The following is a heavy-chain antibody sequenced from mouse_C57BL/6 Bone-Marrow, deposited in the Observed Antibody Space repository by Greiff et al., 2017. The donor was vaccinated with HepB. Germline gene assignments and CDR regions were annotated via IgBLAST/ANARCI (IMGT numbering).Heavy chain of an antibody. CDR2: IYPRSGNT. J-gene: IGHJ4*01. V-gene: IGHV1-81*01. D-gene: IGHD3-2*02. CDR3: ARETAQARAMDY. Sequence: LQESGAELARPGASVKLSCKASGYTFTSYGISWVKQRTGQGLEWIGEIYPRSGNTYYNEKFKGKATLTADKSYSTAYMELRSLTSEDSAVYFCARETAQARAMDYWGQGTSVTVSS. CDR1: GYTFTSYG.